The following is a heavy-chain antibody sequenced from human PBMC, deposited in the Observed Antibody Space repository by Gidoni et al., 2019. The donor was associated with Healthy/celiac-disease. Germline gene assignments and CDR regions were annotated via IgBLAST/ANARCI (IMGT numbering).Heavy chain of an antibody. CDR3: ARAGNDYVWGSYRYSY. J-gene: IGHJ4*02. Sequence: QVQLVQSGAEVKKPGSSVKGSCKASGGTFSSYAISWVRQAPGQGLEWMGGIIPIFGTANYAQKFQGRVTITADKSTSTAYMELSSLRSDDTAVYYCARAGNDYVWGSYRYSYWGQGTLVTVSS. CDR1: GGTFSSYA. V-gene: IGHV1-69*06. CDR2: IIPIFGTA. D-gene: IGHD3-16*02.